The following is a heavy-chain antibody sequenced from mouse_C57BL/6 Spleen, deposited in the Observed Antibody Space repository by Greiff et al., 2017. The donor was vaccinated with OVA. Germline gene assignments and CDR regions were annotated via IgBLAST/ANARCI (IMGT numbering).Heavy chain of an antibody. CDR3: ARDYGSSYYAMDY. Sequence: EVQLQQSGPELVKPGASVKMSCKASGYTFTDYNMHWVKQSHGKSLEWIGYINPNNGGTSYNQKFKGKATLTVNQSSSTAYMELRSLTSEDSAVYYCARDYGSSYYAMDYWGQGTSVTVSS. D-gene: IGHD1-1*01. CDR1: GYTFTDYN. J-gene: IGHJ4*01. V-gene: IGHV1-22*01. CDR2: INPNNGGT.